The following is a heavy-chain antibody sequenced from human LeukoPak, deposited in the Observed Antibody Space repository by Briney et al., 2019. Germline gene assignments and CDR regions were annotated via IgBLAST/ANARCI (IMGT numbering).Heavy chain of an antibody. V-gene: IGHV4-61*02. CDR2: IYTSGST. J-gene: IGHJ5*02. CDR1: GGSISSGGYY. Sequence: SETLSLTCTVSGGSISSGGYYWSWIRQPAGKGLEWIGRIYTSGSTNYNPSLKSRVTISVDTSKNQFSLKLSSVTAADTAVYYRARGVVPAAMVWFDPWGQGTLVTVSS. D-gene: IGHD2-2*01. CDR3: ARGVVPAAMVWFDP.